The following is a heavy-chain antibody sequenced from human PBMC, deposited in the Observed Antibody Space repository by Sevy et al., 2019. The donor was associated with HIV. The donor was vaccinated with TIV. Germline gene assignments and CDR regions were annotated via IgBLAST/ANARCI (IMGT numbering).Heavy chain of an antibody. V-gene: IGHV3-30*18. CDR3: AKDRGNDDVWSDHMGGYFDY. J-gene: IGHJ4*02. D-gene: IGHD3-3*01. CDR2: ISYDGSTT. CDR1: GFSFSISG. Sequence: GGSLRLSCAASGFSFSISGMHWVRQTPGRGLEWVAIISYDGSTTYYGDSLKGRFTISRDNSKNRVYLRMHSLRVEDTAIYYCAKDRGNDDVWSDHMGGYFDYWGQGTLVTVSS.